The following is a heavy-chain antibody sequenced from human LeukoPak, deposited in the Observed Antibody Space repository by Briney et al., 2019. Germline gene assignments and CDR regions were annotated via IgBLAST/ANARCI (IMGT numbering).Heavy chain of an antibody. Sequence: GGSLRLSCAASGFTFSTAWMTWVRQAPGKGLEWVGRIKSKTDGGTTDYAAPVKGRFTISRDDSKNTLDLQMNSLKTEDTAVYYCTTEYYYGSGSLRYFDYWGQGTLVTVSS. V-gene: IGHV3-15*01. J-gene: IGHJ4*02. CDR1: GFTFSTAW. CDR3: TTEYYYGSGSLRYFDY. D-gene: IGHD3-10*01. CDR2: IKSKTDGGTT.